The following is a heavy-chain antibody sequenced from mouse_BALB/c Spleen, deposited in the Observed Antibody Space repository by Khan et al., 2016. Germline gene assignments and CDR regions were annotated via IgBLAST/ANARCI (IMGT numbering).Heavy chain of an antibody. J-gene: IGHJ4*01. CDR3: ARQRDYFAMDY. Sequence: VELVVSGGDLVKPGGSLKLSCAASGSTFSRYGMSWVRKTPLKRLEWVATITSGGRYTYCLDSVQGRFTFSRDNAKTTLYLQMSSLNTEGTAMYDGARQRDYFAMDYWGQGTSVTVSS. CDR2: ITSGGRYT. V-gene: IGHV5-6*01. CDR1: GSTFSRYG.